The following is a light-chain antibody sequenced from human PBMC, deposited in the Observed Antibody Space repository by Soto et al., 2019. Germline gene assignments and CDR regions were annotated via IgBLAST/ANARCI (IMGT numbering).Light chain of an antibody. J-gene: IGLJ2*01. CDR3: SSYAGSNNLV. CDR2: EVS. Sequence: QSALTQPPSASGSPGQSVTISCTGTSSDVGGYNYVSWYQQHPGKAPKLMIYEVSKRPSGVPDRFSGSKSGNTASLTVSGLQAEDEGDYHCSSYAGSNNLVFVGGTKLTVL. CDR1: SSDVGGYNY. V-gene: IGLV2-8*01.